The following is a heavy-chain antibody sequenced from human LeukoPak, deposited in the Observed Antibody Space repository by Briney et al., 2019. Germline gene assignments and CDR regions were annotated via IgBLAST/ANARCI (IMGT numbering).Heavy chain of an antibody. Sequence: PGGSLRLSCAASGFTFSSYGMQFSSYGMNWVRQAPGQGLEWVAFIRSGGRNKYYADSVKGRFTISRDNTKNMLYLQMNSLRAEDTAVYYCAKLKINYYYYMDVWGKGTTVIVSS. CDR2: IRSGGRNK. D-gene: IGHD3-16*01. CDR1: GFTFSSYG. CDR3: AKLKINYYYYMDV. V-gene: IGHV3-30*02. J-gene: IGHJ6*03.